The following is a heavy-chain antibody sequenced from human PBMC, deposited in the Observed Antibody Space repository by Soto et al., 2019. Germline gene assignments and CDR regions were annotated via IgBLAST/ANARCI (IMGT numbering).Heavy chain of an antibody. CDR3: AKAGYCSGGSCLNWFDP. CDR2: ISYDGSNK. CDR1: GFTFSSYG. Sequence: GGSLRLSCAASGFTFSSYGMHWVRQAPGKWLEWVAVISYDGSNKYYADSVKGRFTISRDNSKNTLYLQMNSLRAEDTAVYYWAKAGYCSGGSCLNWFDPWGQGXLLTVPT. J-gene: IGHJ5*02. D-gene: IGHD2-15*01. V-gene: IGHV3-30*18.